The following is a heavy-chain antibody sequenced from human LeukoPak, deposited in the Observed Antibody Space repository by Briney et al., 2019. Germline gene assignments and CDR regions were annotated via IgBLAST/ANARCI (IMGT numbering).Heavy chain of an antibody. Sequence: GGSLRLSCAASGFTFSSYSMNWVRQAPGKGLEWVSSISSSSSYIYYADSVKGRFTISRDNAKNSLYLQMNSLRAEDTAVYYCARVKIDDYGDYVGSDYWGQGTLVTVSP. CDR2: ISSSSSYI. CDR1: GFTFSSYS. V-gene: IGHV3-21*01. D-gene: IGHD4-17*01. J-gene: IGHJ4*02. CDR3: ARVKIDDYGDYVGSDY.